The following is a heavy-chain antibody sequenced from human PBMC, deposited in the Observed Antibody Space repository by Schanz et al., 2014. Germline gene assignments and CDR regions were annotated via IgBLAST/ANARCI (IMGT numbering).Heavy chain of an antibody. CDR3: VRDAGWAFGDYHGMDV. D-gene: IGHD3-10*01. CDR1: GYTFNNHG. Sequence: QVQLVQSGGEVKKPGASATVSCKASGYTFNNHGISWVRQAPGQGLEWMGWISVYHGHTNYAEKVHGRVTMTTDTSTSTAYMELRSLISDDTAVYYCVRDAGWAFGDYHGMDVRGQGTSVTVAS. CDR2: ISVYHGHT. V-gene: IGHV1-18*01. J-gene: IGHJ6*02.